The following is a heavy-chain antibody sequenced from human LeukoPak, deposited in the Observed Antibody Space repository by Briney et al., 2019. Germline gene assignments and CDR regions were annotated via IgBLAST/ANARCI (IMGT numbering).Heavy chain of an antibody. J-gene: IGHJ4*02. V-gene: IGHV4-59*08. CDR3: ARLDMDIVDY. CDR1: GGSISSYY. CDR2: IYYSGST. D-gene: IGHD2-2*03. Sequence: PSETLSLTCTVSGGSISSYYWSWIRQPPGKGLEWIGYIYYSGSTNYNPSLKSRVTISVDTSKNQFSLKLSSVTAADTTVYYCARLDMDIVDYWGQGTLVTVSS.